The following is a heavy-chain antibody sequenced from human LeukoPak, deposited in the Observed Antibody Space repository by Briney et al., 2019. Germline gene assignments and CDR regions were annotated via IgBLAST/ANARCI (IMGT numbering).Heavy chain of an antibody. Sequence: SVKVSCKASGGTFSIYAISWVRQAPGQGLEWMGGIIPIFGTANYAQKFQGRVTITADESTSTAYMELSSLRSEDTAVYYCARDAGARLTGTPIWGQGTLVTVSS. D-gene: IGHD1-20*01. CDR2: IIPIFGTA. J-gene: IGHJ4*02. V-gene: IGHV1-69*13. CDR3: ARDAGARLTGTPI. CDR1: GGTFSIYA.